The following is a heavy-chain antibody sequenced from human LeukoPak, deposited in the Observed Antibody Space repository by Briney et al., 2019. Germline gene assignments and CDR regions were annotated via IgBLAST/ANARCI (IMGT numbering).Heavy chain of an antibody. CDR1: GFTFSDYC. CDR2: ISSSGSTI. Sequence: GGPLRLSCAASGFTFSDYCMSWIRQAPGKGLEWVSYISSSGSTIYYADSVKGRFTISRDNAKNSLYLQMNSLRAEDTAVYYCASAGRGVSSGYLFDYWGQGTLVTVSS. J-gene: IGHJ4*02. D-gene: IGHD3-22*01. V-gene: IGHV3-11*01. CDR3: ASAGRGVSSGYLFDY.